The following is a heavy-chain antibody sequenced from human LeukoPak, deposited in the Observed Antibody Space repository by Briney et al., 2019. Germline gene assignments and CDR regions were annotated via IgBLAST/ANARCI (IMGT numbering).Heavy chain of an antibody. CDR2: ISSSSSTI. J-gene: IGHJ4*02. V-gene: IGHV3-48*01. CDR3: ARGAYYYED. D-gene: IGHD3-22*01. Sequence: GGSLRLSCAASGCTFSSHSMNWVRQAPGKGLEWVSYISSSSSTIYYADSVKGRFTISRDNAKNSLYLQMNSLRAEDTAVYYCARGAYYYEDWGQGTLVTVSS. CDR1: GCTFSSHS.